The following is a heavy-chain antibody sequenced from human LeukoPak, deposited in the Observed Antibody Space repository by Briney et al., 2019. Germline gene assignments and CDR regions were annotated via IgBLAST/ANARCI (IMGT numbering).Heavy chain of an antibody. CDR1: GGSISSSNW. J-gene: IGHJ4*02. Sequence: SGTLSLTCAVSGGSISSSNWWSWVRQPPGKGLEWIGEIYHSGSTNYNPSLKSRVTISVDKSKNQFSLKLTSVTAADTAVYYCARALRGYCSGGSCFWLDYWGQGTLVTVSS. CDR2: IYHSGST. D-gene: IGHD2-15*01. V-gene: IGHV4-4*02. CDR3: ARALRGYCSGGSCFWLDY.